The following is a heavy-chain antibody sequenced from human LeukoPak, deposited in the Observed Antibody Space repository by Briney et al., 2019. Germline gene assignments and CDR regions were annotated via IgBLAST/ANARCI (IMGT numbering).Heavy chain of an antibody. J-gene: IGHJ5*01. CDR2: IYPGDSDS. CDR1: GYSFINYW. CDR3: ARRSYCYSTSCYGYWFDS. D-gene: IGHD2-2*01. V-gene: IGHV5-51*01. Sequence: GESLKISCKGSGYSFINYWIVWVRQMPEKGPEWMGIIYPGDSDSRYSPSIQGQVTFSADKSISTAYLQWSSLKASDTAMYYCARRSYCYSTSCYGYWFDSWGQGTLVTVSS.